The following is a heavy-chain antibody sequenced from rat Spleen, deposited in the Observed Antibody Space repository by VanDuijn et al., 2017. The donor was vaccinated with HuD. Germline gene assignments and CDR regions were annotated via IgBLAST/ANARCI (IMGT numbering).Heavy chain of an antibody. J-gene: IGHJ1*01. D-gene: IGHD3-8*01. Sequence: EVQLVESGGGLVQPGRSLKLSCAASGFTFSDYNMAWVRQAPKKGLEWVATIIYDGSRTYYRDSVKGRFTISRDNAKSTLYLQMDSLRSEDTATYYCATRGVGRVSPYWYFDFWGPGTMVTVSS. CDR1: GFTFSDYN. CDR3: ATRGVGRVSPYWYFDF. V-gene: IGHV5S10*01. CDR2: IIYDGSRT.